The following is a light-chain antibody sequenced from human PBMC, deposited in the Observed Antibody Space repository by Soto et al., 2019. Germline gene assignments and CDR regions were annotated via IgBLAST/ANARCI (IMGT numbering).Light chain of an antibody. CDR3: QDYSSSSPET. V-gene: IGKV1-5*03. CDR2: MAS. CDR1: QSISSW. J-gene: IGKJ1*01. Sequence: DIRMTQSPSTLSASVGDRVTITCRASQSISSWLAWYQQKPGKAPKLLIYMASILENGVPSRFSGSGSGTEFTLTISSLQLDDFGTYYCQDYSSSSPETFGQGTKVEIK.